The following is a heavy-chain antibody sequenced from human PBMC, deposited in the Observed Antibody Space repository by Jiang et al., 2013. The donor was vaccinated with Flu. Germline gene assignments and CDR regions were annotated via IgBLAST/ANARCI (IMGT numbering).Heavy chain of an antibody. Sequence: GAEVKKPGASVKVSCKASGYTFTGYYMHWVRQAPGQGLEWMGWINPNSGGTNYAQKFQGWVTMTRDTSISTAYMELSRLRSDDTAVYYCARDPRVLMDGSGGNYYYGMDVWGQGTTVTVSS. CDR3: ARDPRVLMDGSGGNYYYGMDV. V-gene: IGHV1-2*04. J-gene: IGHJ6*02. CDR2: INPNSGGT. CDR1: GYTFTGYY. D-gene: IGHD3-10*01.